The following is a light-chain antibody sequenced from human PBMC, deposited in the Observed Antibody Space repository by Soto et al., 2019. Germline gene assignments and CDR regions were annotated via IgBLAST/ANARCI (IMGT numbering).Light chain of an antibody. Sequence: QSVLTQPASVSGSPGQSITISCTGTSSDVGSYNLVSWYQQHPGKAPKLMIYEVSKRPSGVSNRFSGSKSGNTASLAISGLQAEDEADYYCCSYAGSSTFFYVFGMGTKVTVL. CDR2: EVS. J-gene: IGLJ1*01. CDR1: SSDVGSYNL. V-gene: IGLV2-23*02. CDR3: CSYAGSSTFFYV.